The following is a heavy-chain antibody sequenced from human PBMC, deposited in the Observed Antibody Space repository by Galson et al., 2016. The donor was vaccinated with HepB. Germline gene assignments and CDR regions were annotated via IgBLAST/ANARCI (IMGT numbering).Heavy chain of an antibody. CDR1: GFSFGDHY. V-gene: IGHV3-72*01. D-gene: IGHD2-2*01. Sequence: SLRLSCAVSGFSFGDHYMDWVRQAPGKGLEWVGRSRTNARSYTTDYAAPGRGRFTISRDKSKNSVYLQRSSLKIEDTAVYYCAKVDPSTWRHCWGQGTLLTVSS. CDR2: SRTNARSYTT. CDR3: AKVDPSTWRHC. J-gene: IGHJ4*02.